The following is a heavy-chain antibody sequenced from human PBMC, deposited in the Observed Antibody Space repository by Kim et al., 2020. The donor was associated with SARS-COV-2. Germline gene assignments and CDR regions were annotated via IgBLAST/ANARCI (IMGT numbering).Heavy chain of an antibody. CDR2: IYYSGST. Sequence: SETLSLTCTVSGGSISSGGYYWSWIRQHPGKGLEWIGYIYYSGSTYYNPSLKSRVTISVDTSKNQFSLKLSSVTAADTAVYYCARGGADARDAFDIWGQGTMVTVSS. CDR3: ARGGADARDAFDI. J-gene: IGHJ3*02. V-gene: IGHV4-31*03. CDR1: GGSISSGGYY.